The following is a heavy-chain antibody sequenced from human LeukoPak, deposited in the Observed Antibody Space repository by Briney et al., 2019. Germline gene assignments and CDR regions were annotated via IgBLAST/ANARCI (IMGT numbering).Heavy chain of an antibody. J-gene: IGHJ5*02. Sequence: GASVKVSCKASGYTFTSYGISWVRQAPGQGLEWMGWISAYNGNTNYAQKLQGRVTMTTDTSTSTAYMELRSLRSDDTAVYYCAKEGPYNWNDVGWFDPWGQGTLVTVSS. CDR3: AKEGPYNWNDVGWFDP. CDR1: GYTFTSYG. V-gene: IGHV1-18*01. D-gene: IGHD1-20*01. CDR2: ISAYNGNT.